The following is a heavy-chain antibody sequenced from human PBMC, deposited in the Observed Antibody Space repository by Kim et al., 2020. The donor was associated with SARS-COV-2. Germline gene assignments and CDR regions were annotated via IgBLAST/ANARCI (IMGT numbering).Heavy chain of an antibody. Sequence: SETLSLTCTVSGGSISSGGYYWSWIRQPPGKGLEWIGYIYYSGSTYYNPSLKSRVTISVDTSKNQFSLKLSSVTAADTAVYYCVRDEQGSGYYFDYWGQGTLVTVSS. CDR2: IYYSGST. V-gene: IGHV4-31*03. CDR3: VRDEQGSGYYFDY. CDR1: GGSISSGGYY. J-gene: IGHJ4*02. D-gene: IGHD3-22*01.